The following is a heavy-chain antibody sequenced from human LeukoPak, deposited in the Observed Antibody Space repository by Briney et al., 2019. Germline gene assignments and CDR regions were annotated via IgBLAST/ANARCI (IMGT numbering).Heavy chain of an antibody. J-gene: IGHJ4*02. V-gene: IGHV3-74*03. CDR1: GFTFSSHW. CDR2: INNEGNDI. CDR3: ARVRAGYYCDN. Sequence: GGSLRLSCAASGFTFSSHWMHWVRQAPGKGLVWVSRINNEGNDIVYADSVKGRFTSSRDNAKNTLYLQMNSLRAEDAAVYHCARVRAGYYCDNWGQGTLVTVSS.